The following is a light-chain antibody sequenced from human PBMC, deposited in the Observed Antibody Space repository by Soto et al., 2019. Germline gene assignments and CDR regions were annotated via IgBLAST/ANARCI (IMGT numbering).Light chain of an antibody. CDR2: EIS. CDR3: SSYTSSSTPLDV. J-gene: IGLJ1*01. Sequence: QSVLTQPASVSGSPGQSITISCTGTSSDVGVYNYVSWYQQHPGKAPKLMIYEISNRPSGVSNRFSGSKSGNAASLTISGLQAEDESDYYCSSYTSSSTPLDVFGTGTKLTVL. V-gene: IGLV2-14*01. CDR1: SSDVGVYNY.